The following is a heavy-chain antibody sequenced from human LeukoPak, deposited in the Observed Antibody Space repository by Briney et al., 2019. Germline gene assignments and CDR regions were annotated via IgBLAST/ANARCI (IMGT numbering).Heavy chain of an antibody. CDR1: TSR. V-gene: IGHV1-18*04. CDR3: ARGLWNFYDDSGYNRDFDS. J-gene: IGHJ5*01. Sequence: ASVKVSCKATSRISWVRQAPGQGLEWMGWIGTYGGDTYYAQKFQGRITVTIDTSTSTVYMELRNLRSDDTAVYYCARGLWNFYDDSGYNRDFDSWGQGTLVTVSS. CDR2: IGTYGGDT. D-gene: IGHD3-22*01.